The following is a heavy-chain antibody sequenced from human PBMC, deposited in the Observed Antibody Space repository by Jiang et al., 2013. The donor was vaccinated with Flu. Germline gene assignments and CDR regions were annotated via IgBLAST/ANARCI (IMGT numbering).Heavy chain of an antibody. CDR3: ARSIAGFDAFDI. J-gene: IGHJ3*02. D-gene: IGHD2-21*01. CDR2: IYHSGST. CDR1: GGSISSGGYS. V-gene: IGHV4-30-2*01. Sequence: SQTLSLTCAVSGGSISSGGYSWSWIRQPPGKGLEWIGYIYHSGSTYYNPSLKSRVTISVDRSKNQFSLKLSSVTAADTAVYYCARSIAGFDAFDIWGQGTMVTVSS.